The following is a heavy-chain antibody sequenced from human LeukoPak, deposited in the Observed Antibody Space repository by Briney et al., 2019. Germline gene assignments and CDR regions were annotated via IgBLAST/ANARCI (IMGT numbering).Heavy chain of an antibody. CDR2: IYYSGST. CDR1: GGSISSSSYY. V-gene: IGHV4-39*01. Sequence: SETLSLTCTVSGGSISSSSYYWGWIRQPPGKGLEWIGSIYYSGSTYYNPSLESRVTISVDTSKNQFSLKLSSVTAADTAVYYCARRPRAAAGTGLFGYWGQGTLVTVSS. CDR3: ARRPRAAAGTGLFGY. J-gene: IGHJ4*02. D-gene: IGHD6-13*01.